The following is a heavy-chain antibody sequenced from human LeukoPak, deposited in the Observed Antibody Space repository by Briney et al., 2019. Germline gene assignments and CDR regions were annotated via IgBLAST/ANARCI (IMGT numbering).Heavy chain of an antibody. CDR2: INPNSGGT. CDR3: ARAPIGYGYWPLQY. CDR1: GYTFTDYY. J-gene: IGHJ4*02. Sequence: ASVRVSCKASGYTFTDYYMHWVRQAPGQGLEWMGWINPNSGGTNYAQKFQGRVTTTRDTSISTAYMELSRLRSDDTAVYYCARAPIGYGYWPLQYWGQGTLVTVSS. D-gene: IGHD5-18*01. V-gene: IGHV1-2*02.